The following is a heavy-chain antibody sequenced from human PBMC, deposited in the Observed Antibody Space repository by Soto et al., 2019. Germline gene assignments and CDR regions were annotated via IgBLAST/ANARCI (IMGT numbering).Heavy chain of an antibody. CDR1: GFTFSSYA. Sequence: EVKLVQSGGGLVQPGVSLRLSCVASGFTFSSYAMSWVRQAPGKGLEWVAGIGASDGGTYYADSVKGRFTISRDNFKNTVNLQMNSLRPEDTAIYFCVREYSPSWEGYFGLWGQGTRVTV. D-gene: IGHD5-12*01. J-gene: IGHJ1*01. CDR3: VREYSPSWEGYFGL. CDR2: IGASDGGT. V-gene: IGHV3-23*04.